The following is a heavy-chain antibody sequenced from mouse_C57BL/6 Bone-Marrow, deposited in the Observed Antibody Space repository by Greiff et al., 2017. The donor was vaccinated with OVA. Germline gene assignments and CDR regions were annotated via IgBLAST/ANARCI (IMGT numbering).Heavy chain of an antibody. J-gene: IGHJ3*01. D-gene: IGHD2-3*01. Sequence: VKLMESGAELARPGASVKLSCKASGYTFTSYGISWVKQRTGQGLEWIGEIYPRSGNTYYNEKFKGKATLTADKSSSTAYMELRSLTSEDSAVYFCARYDGYYLFAYWGQGTLVTVSA. CDR3: ARYDGYYLFAY. CDR2: IYPRSGNT. CDR1: GYTFTSYG. V-gene: IGHV1-81*01.